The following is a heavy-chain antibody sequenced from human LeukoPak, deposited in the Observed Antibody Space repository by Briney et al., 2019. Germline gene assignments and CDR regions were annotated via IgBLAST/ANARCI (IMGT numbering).Heavy chain of an antibody. D-gene: IGHD5-12*01. CDR2: IYPGDSDT. Sequence: GESLKISCKGSGYSFTSYWIGWVRQMPGKGLEWMGMIYPGDSDTRYSPSFQGQVTISADRSISTAYLQWSSLKASDTAMYYCAIMWSEYSGYEPNYWGQGTLDTVSS. V-gene: IGHV5-51*01. J-gene: IGHJ4*02. CDR1: GYSFTSYW. CDR3: AIMWSEYSGYEPNY.